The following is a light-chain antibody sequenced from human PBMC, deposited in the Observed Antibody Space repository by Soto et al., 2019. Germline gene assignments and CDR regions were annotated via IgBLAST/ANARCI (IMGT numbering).Light chain of an antibody. CDR1: QSVSSN. V-gene: IGKV3-15*01. CDR3: QQYNNWPRET. J-gene: IGKJ1*01. Sequence: EIVMTQSPATLSVSPGERATLSCRASQSVSSNLAWYQQKPGQAPRLLIYGASTRATGIPARFSGSGSGTEFTLTISSLQSEDSAIYYCQQYNNWPRETFGQGTKVEFK. CDR2: GAS.